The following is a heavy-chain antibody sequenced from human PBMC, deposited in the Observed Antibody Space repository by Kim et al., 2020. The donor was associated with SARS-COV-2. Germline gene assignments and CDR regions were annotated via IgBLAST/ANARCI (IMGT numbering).Heavy chain of an antibody. D-gene: IGHD2-15*01. J-gene: IGHJ4*01. Sequence: GGSLRLSCAASGFTFSSYGMHWVRQAPGKGLEWVAVISYDGSNKYYADSVKGRFTISRDNSKNTLYLQMNSLRAEDTAVYYCARDSRDCSGGSCHFDYWG. CDR1: GFTFSSYG. CDR2: ISYDGSNK. CDR3: ARDSRDCSGGSCHFDY. V-gene: IGHV3-33*05.